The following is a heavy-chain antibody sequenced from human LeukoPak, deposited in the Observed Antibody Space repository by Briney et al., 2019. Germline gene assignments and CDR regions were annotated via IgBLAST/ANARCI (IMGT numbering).Heavy chain of an antibody. CDR1: GFTFSSYW. J-gene: IGHJ4*02. V-gene: IGHV3-7*01. CDR3: SRGEGDDY. Sequence: PGGSLRLSCAASGFTFSSYWMSWVRQAPGKGLEWVANINGDESEKYYVDSVKARFTISRDNAENSLYLQMNSLRVDDTAIYYCSRGEGDDYWGQGTLVTVSS. D-gene: IGHD3-10*01. CDR2: INGDESEK.